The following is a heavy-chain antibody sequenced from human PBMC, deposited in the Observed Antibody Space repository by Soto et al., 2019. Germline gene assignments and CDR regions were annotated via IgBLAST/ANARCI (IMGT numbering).Heavy chain of an antibody. CDR2: IYPGDSDT. CDR1: GYSFTTYW. Sequence: LGESLKISCKGSGYSFTTYWIGWVRQMPGKGLEWMGIIYPGDSDTRYSPSFQGQVTISADKSISTAYLQWTSLKASDTAMYYFSRHDRYCSSNSCYAEWGQGTLVTVSS. D-gene: IGHD2-2*01. J-gene: IGHJ4*02. CDR3: SRHDRYCSSNSCYAE. V-gene: IGHV5-51*01.